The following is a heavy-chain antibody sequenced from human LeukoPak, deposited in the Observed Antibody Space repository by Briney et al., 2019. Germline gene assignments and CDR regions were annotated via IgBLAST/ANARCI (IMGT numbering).Heavy chain of an antibody. J-gene: IGHJ2*01. D-gene: IGHD2-15*01. CDR3: AKLLGLPPRYFDL. CDR2: IRYDGSNK. CDR1: GFTFSSYG. Sequence: PGGSLRLSCAASGFTFSSYGVHWVRQAPGKGLEWVAFIRYDGSNKYYADSVKGRFTISRDNSENTLYLQMSSLRAEDTAVYYCAKLLGLPPRYFDLWGRGTLVTVSS. V-gene: IGHV3-30*02.